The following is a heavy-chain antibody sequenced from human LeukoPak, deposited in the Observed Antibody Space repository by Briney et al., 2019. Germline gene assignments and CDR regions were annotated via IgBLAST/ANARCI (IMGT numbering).Heavy chain of an antibody. CDR1: GGTFSSYA. Sequence: SVKVSCKASGGTFSSYAISWVRQAPGQGLEWMGRIIPILGIANYAQKFQGRVTITADKSTSTAYMELSSLRSEDTAVYYCARDDLYYGSGSYYRAPDYWGQGTLVTVSS. CDR3: ARDDLYYGSGSYYRAPDY. J-gene: IGHJ4*02. D-gene: IGHD3-10*01. V-gene: IGHV1-69*04. CDR2: IIPILGIA.